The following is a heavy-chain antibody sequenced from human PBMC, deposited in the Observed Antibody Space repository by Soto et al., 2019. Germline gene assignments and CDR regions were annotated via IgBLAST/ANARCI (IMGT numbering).Heavy chain of an antibody. D-gene: IGHD2-15*01. J-gene: IGHJ4*02. CDR2: VYHNGGP. Sequence: SETLSLTCAVSDGFISSSNYWSWVRQPPGKGLEWIGQVYHNGGPSYNPSLRSRVTMSIDKSKNQFSLNLSAVTAADTAVYFCVRHGGRLFDYWGPGHLVNVS. V-gene: IGHV4-4*02. CDR3: VRHGGRLFDY. CDR1: DGFISSSNY.